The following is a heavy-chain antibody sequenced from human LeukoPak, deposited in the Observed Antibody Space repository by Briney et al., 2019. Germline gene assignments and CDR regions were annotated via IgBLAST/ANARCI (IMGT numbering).Heavy chain of an antibody. CDR2: ISASGGST. Sequence: GGSLRLSCAASGFTFNTYAMNWVRQGPGKGLEWVSLISASGGSTYYADSVKGRFTISRDNSKNTVYLQMNSLRAEDTALYYCAKDIQGANWGQGTLVTVSS. CDR3: AKDIQGAN. CDR1: GFTFNTYA. J-gene: IGHJ4*02. V-gene: IGHV3-23*01. D-gene: IGHD5-18*01.